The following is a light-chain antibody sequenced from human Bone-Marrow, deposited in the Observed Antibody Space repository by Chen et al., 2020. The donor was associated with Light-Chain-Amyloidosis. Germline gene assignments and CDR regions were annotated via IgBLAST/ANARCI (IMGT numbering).Light chain of an antibody. J-gene: IGKJ1*01. Sequence: DIQMTQSPSSVSASVGDRVTITCRANQAISRWLAWYQQKPGKAPQLLIYGASTLQSGVPSRFSGSGSGTDFTLTINTLQPEDFVTYYCQQSNSFPRTFGQGTKVEIK. CDR3: QQSNSFPRT. V-gene: IGKV1-12*01. CDR2: GAS. CDR1: QAISRW.